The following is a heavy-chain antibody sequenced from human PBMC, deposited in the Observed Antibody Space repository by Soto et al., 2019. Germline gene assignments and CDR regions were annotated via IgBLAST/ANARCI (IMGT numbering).Heavy chain of an antibody. CDR1: GGTFSSYA. CDR2: IIPIFGTA. CDR3: ASAKYCSSTSCYHWFDP. J-gene: IGHJ5*02. V-gene: IGHV1-69*13. D-gene: IGHD2-2*01. Sequence: VQVSCKASGGTFSSYAISWVRQAPGQGLEWMGGIIPIFGTANYAQKFQGRVTITADESTSTAYMELSSLRSEDTAVYYCASAKYCSSTSCYHWFDPWGQGTLVTVSS.